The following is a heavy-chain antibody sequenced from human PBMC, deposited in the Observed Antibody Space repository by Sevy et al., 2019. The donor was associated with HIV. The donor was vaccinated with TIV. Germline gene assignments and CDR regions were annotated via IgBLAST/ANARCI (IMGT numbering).Heavy chain of an antibody. D-gene: IGHD6-13*01. CDR2: ISSSGSAI. CDR1: GFTFSTYS. Sequence: GGSLRLSCAASGFTFSTYSMNWVRQAPGKGLEWVSYISSSGSAIYYADSVKGRFTISRDNARNSLYLQMNSLRDEDTAVYYCARVKGIAASEGYFDYRGQGTLVTVSS. CDR3: ARVKGIAASEGYFDY. V-gene: IGHV3-48*02. J-gene: IGHJ4*02.